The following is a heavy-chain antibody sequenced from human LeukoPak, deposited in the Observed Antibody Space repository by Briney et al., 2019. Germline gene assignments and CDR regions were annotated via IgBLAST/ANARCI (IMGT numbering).Heavy chain of an antibody. J-gene: IGHJ5*02. CDR1: GGSISSSIYY. CDR2: IYYSGST. Sequence: SETLSLTCTVSGGSISSSIYYWGWIRQPPGKGLEWIGSIYYSGSTYYNPSLKSRVTISVDTSKNQFSLKLSSVTAADTAVYYCASTWDSSGYYSMNWFDPWGQGTLVTVSS. V-gene: IGHV4-39*07. CDR3: ASTWDSSGYYSMNWFDP. D-gene: IGHD3-22*01.